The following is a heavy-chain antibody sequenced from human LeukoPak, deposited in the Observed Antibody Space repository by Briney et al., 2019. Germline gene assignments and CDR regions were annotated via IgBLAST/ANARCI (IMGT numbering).Heavy chain of an antibody. CDR3: VSPRGFSYGYFDY. CDR1: GGSTSSSSAY. Sequence: SETLSLTCTVSGGSTSSSSAYWGWIRQPPGRGLEWIGSIYYSKNTYYNPSLKSRVTVSADTSKNQFSLTLGSVSATDTAVYYCVSPRGFSYGYFDYWGQGTLVTVSS. V-gene: IGHV4-39*01. CDR2: IYYSKNT. D-gene: IGHD5-18*01. J-gene: IGHJ4*02.